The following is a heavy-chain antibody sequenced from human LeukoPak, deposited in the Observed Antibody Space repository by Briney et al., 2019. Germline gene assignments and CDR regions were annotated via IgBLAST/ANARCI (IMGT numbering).Heavy chain of an antibody. CDR2: ISYDGSEK. V-gene: IGHV3-30*18. CDR3: AKDPAARLDAFDI. Sequence: GGSLRLSCGASGFTFSNYGMHWVRQAPGKGLDWVAVISYDGSEKYYADSVKGRFTISRDNSKNTVYLQMNSLRAEDTAVYYCAKDPAARLDAFDIWGQGTMVTVSS. CDR1: GFTFSNYG. D-gene: IGHD2-2*01. J-gene: IGHJ3*02.